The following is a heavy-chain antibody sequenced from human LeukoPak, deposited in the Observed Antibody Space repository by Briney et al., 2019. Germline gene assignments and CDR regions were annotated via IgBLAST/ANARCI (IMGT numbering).Heavy chain of an antibody. CDR1: GGSFSGYY. CDR2: INHSGST. CDR3: ARHVYSDGSHYFDY. Sequence: SETLSLTCAVYGGSFSGYYWSWIRQPPGKGLEWIGEINHSGSTNYNPSLKSRVTISVDTSKNQFSLKLSSVTAADTAVYYCARHVYSDGSHYFDYWGQGTLVTVSS. J-gene: IGHJ4*02. V-gene: IGHV4-34*01. D-gene: IGHD5-18*01.